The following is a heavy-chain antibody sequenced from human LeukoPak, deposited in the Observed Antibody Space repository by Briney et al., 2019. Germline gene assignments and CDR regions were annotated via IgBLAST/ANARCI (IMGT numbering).Heavy chain of an antibody. J-gene: IGHJ4*02. CDR2: IYYSGST. V-gene: IGHV4-59*08. CDR3: ARHEDRNWYFDH. D-gene: IGHD1-1*01. CDR1: GGSISSYY. Sequence: SETLSLTCTLSGGSISSYYWSWIRQTPGKGLEWIGDIYYSGSTYYNPSLKSRVTISVDTSANQFSLKLSSVTAPDTAVYYCARHEDRNWYFDHWGQGTLVTVSS.